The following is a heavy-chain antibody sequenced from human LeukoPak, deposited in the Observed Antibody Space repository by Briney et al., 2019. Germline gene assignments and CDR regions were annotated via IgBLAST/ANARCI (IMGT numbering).Heavy chain of an antibody. D-gene: IGHD3-22*01. CDR2: IYYSGST. CDR1: GGSISSSSYY. Sequence: PSETLSLTCTVSGGSISSSSYYWGWIRQPPGKGLEWIGSIYYSGSTYYNPSLKSRVTISVDTSKNQFSLKLSSVTAADTAVYYCARMNYYDSSGPIHFDYWGQGTLVTVSS. J-gene: IGHJ4*02. CDR3: ARMNYYDSSGPIHFDY. V-gene: IGHV4-39*07.